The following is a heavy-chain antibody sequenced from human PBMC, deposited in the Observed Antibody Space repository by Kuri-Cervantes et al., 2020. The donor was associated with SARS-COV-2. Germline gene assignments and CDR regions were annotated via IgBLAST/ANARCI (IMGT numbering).Heavy chain of an antibody. V-gene: IGHV3-23*01. CDR1: GLTLSSYA. J-gene: IGHJ6*04. Sequence: GESLKISCAASGLTLSSYAMSWVRQAPGKGLEWVSAISGRGGSTYHADSVKGRFTISRDNAKNSLYLQTNSLRAEDTAVYYCARPGGFLDVWGKGTTVTVSS. D-gene: IGHD4-23*01. CDR3: ARPGGFLDV. CDR2: ISGRGGST.